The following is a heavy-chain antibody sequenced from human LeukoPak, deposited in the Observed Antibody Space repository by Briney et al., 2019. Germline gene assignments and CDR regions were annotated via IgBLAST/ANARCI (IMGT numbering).Heavy chain of an antibody. CDR3: ARDGLFLEWLLPEEPNFDY. CDR1: GYTFTGYY. CDR2: INPNSGDT. J-gene: IGHJ4*02. Sequence: ASVKVSCKASGYTFTGYYMHWVRQAPGQGLEWMGRINPNSGDTNYAQKFQGRVTMTRDTSISTAYMELSRLRSDDTAVYYCARDGLFLEWLLPEEPNFDYWGQGTLVTVSS. D-gene: IGHD3-3*01. V-gene: IGHV1-2*06.